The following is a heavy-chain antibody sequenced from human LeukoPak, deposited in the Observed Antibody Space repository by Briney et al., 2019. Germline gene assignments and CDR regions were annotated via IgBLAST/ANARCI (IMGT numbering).Heavy chain of an antibody. J-gene: IGHJ4*02. V-gene: IGHV3-23*01. CDR3: AKDDSSGWRGYFDY. CDR1: GLTYSSYA. Sequence: GGTLRLSCAASGLTYSSYAMRWVRQAPAKGLEWVSAIIDSGGSTYPSASVKGRFTISRDNSKNTMYLQMNSVRAEDTAVCYCAKDDSSGWRGYFDYWGQGTLVTVSS. D-gene: IGHD6-25*01. CDR2: IIDSGGST.